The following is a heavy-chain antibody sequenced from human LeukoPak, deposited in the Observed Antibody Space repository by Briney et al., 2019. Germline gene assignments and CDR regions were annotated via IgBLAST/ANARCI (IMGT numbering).Heavy chain of an antibody. D-gene: IGHD3-9*01. CDR1: DSSIDSYY. J-gene: IGHJ4*02. V-gene: IGHV4-4*07. CDR3: ARDGSRPFYYDILTGLDS. CDR2: IYISGGTVGSA. Sequence: PSETLSLTCTVSDSSIDSYYWSWIRQPAGSGLEWIGRIYISGGTVGSANYNPSLKSRVTMSVDTSKNQFSLKVNSVTAADTAVYYCARDGSRPFYYDILTGLDSWGQGTLVTVSS.